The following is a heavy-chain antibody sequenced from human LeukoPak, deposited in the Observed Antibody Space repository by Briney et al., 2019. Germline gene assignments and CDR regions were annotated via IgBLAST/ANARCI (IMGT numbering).Heavy chain of an antibody. D-gene: IGHD3-3*01. CDR3: ARDLKGDFWSGYPYYYYYYGMDV. Sequence: GGSLRLSRAASGFTFSSYAMHWVRQAPGKGLEWVAVISYDGSNKYYADSVKGRFTISRDHSKNTLYLQMNSLRAEDTAVYYCARDLKGDFWSGYPYYYYYYGMDVWGQGTTVTVSS. CDR1: GFTFSSYA. V-gene: IGHV3-30-3*01. J-gene: IGHJ6*02. CDR2: ISYDGSNK.